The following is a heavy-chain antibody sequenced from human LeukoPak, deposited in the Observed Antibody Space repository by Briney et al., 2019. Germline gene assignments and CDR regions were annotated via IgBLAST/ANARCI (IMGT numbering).Heavy chain of an antibody. Sequence: GGSLRLSCAASGFTFSSFSMIWVRQAPGKGLEWLSYISSGSGSIYYADSVKGRFTISRDNAKNSLYLQMISLRAEDTAVYYCARKRESSSSWYGGLAYWGQGTLVTVSS. D-gene: IGHD6-13*01. CDR2: ISSGSGSI. CDR3: ARKRESSSSWYGGLAY. J-gene: IGHJ4*02. CDR1: GFTFSSFS. V-gene: IGHV3-48*01.